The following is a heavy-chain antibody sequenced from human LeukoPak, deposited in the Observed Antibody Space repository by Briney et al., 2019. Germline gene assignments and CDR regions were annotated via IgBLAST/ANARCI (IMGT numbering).Heavy chain of an antibody. CDR1: GFTFSSYW. Sequence: GGSLRLSCAASGFTFSSYWMSWVRQSPGKGLDVLANIKPAGSEKYFMDSVKGRFTISRDNAKNALYLEMNSLRAHATAGYFCGREPKYSGLGSTYPYYDYWGQGTLLTVSS. J-gene: IGHJ4*02. V-gene: IGHV3-7*01. CDR2: IKPAGSEK. D-gene: IGHD3-10*01. CDR3: GREPKYSGLGSTYPYYDY.